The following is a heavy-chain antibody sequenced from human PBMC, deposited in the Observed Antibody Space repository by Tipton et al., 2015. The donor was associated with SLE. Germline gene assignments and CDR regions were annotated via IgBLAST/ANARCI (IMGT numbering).Heavy chain of an antibody. Sequence: QSGPEVKKPGSSVKVSCKASGGTFSSYTITWVRQAPGQGLEWMGRVIPILGIVNYAQNFQGRITIIADKSTNTGYMELSSLRSEDTAVYYCARNYDFWSGSPYWGQGTLVTVSS. CDR2: VIPILGIV. D-gene: IGHD3-3*01. V-gene: IGHV1-69*02. J-gene: IGHJ4*02. CDR1: GGTFSSYT. CDR3: ARNYDFWSGSPY.